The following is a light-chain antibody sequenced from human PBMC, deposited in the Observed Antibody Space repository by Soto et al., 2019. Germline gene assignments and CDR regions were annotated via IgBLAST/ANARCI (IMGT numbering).Light chain of an antibody. CDR3: QQYGSSRRT. V-gene: IGKV3-20*01. Sequence: EIVLAQSPGTLSLSPGERATLSCRASQKVSSRSLAWYQQKPGQAPRLLIYGASNRASGIPDRFNGSGSGTDFTLTISRLEPEDFAMYHCQQYGSSRRTFGQGTKVE. CDR1: QKVSSRS. J-gene: IGKJ1*01. CDR2: GAS.